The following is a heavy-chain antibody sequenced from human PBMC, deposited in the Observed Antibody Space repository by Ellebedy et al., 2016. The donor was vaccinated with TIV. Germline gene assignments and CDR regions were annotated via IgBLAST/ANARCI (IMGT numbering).Heavy chain of an antibody. D-gene: IGHD3-3*01. CDR3: ARALPGVYDFWSGYSSYYFDY. CDR2: IKQDGSEK. Sequence: GGSLRLSXAASGFTFSSYWMGWVRQAPGKGLEWVANIKQDGSEKYYVDSVKGRFTISRDNAKNSLYLQMNSLRAEDTAVYYCARALPGVYDFWSGYSSYYFDYWGQGTLVTVSS. CDR1: GFTFSSYW. J-gene: IGHJ4*02. V-gene: IGHV3-7*01.